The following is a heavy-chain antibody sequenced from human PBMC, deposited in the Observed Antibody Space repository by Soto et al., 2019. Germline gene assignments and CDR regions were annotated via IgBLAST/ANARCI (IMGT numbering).Heavy chain of an antibody. Sequence: EVQLLESGGGLVQPGGSLRLACTASGFSFSSYAMVWVRQAPGKGLEWVSVISARGGSLYFADSVKGRFTISRDNPKNELSLEMNNLTAEDTATYFCATGSIELSASVDHWGQGTLVIVSS. CDR3: ATGSIELSASVDH. CDR2: ISARGGSL. D-gene: IGHD3-16*02. CDR1: GFSFSSYA. J-gene: IGHJ4*02. V-gene: IGHV3-23*01.